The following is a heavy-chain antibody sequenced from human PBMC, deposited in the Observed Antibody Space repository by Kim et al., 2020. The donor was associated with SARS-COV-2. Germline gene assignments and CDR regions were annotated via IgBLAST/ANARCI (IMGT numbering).Heavy chain of an antibody. CDR2: ISSSSSTI. CDR3: ARDMGLLTIEEYYYYYYMDV. V-gene: IGHV3-48*02. CDR1: GFTFSSYS. Sequence: GGSLRLSCAASGFTFSSYSMNWVRQAPGKGLKWVSYISSSSSTIYYADSVKGRFTISRDNAKNSLYLQMNSLRDEDTAVYYCARDMGLLTIEEYYYYYYMDVWGKGTTVTVSS. J-gene: IGHJ6*03. D-gene: IGHD3-3*01.